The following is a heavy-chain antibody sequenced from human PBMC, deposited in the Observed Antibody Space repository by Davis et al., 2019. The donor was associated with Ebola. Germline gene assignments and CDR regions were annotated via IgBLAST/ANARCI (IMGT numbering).Heavy chain of an antibody. CDR3: VRGDYAYFDY. J-gene: IGHJ4*02. D-gene: IGHD4-17*01. V-gene: IGHV3-30*03. CDR1: GFTFSSYG. CDR2: ISYDGSNK. Sequence: GGSLRLSCAASGFTFSSYGMHWVRQAPGKGLEWVAVISYDGSNKYYAASVKGRFTISRDNSKNTLYLQMNSLRAEDTAIYFCVRGDYAYFDYWGQGTLVTVSS.